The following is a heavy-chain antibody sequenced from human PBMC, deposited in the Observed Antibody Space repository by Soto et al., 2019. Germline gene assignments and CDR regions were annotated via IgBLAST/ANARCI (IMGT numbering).Heavy chain of an antibody. J-gene: IGHJ4*02. CDR1: GFTFSSYA. Sequence: PGGSLRLSCAASGFTFSSYAMSWVRQAPGKGLEWVSAISGSGGSTYYADSVKGRFTISRDNSKNTLYLQMNSLRAEDTAVYYCAKDSVVFFSSGCYAYWSQGTLVTVSS. CDR2: ISGSGGST. CDR3: AKDSVVFFSSGCYAY. V-gene: IGHV3-23*01. D-gene: IGHD6-19*01.